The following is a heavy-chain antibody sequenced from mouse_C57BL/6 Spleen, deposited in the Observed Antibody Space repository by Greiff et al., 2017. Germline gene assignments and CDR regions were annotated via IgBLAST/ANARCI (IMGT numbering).Heavy chain of an antibody. CDR2: IDPEDGDT. CDR1: GFNIKDYY. V-gene: IGHV14-1*01. J-gene: IGHJ1*03. D-gene: IGHD1-1*01. Sequence: VQLQQSGAELVRPGASVKLSCTASGFNIKDYYMHWVKQRPEQGLEWIGRIDPEDGDTEYAPKFQGKATMTADTSSNTAHLQLSSLTSEDTAVYYCTTDYYGSRRYFDVWGTGTTVTVSS. CDR3: TTDYYGSRRYFDV.